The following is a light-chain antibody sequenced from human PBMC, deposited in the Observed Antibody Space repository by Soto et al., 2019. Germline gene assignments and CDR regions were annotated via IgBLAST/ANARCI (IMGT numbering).Light chain of an antibody. CDR1: QSISSG. J-gene: IGKJ4*01. CDR2: KAS. CDR3: QQSFSTPGLT. Sequence: DIQMTQSPSTLSASVGDRVTITCRASQSISSGLAWYQQKPGKAPKLLIYKASSLESGVPSRFSGSGSGTEFTLTISSLQPDDFATYYCQQSFSTPGLTFGGGTKVEIK. V-gene: IGKV1-5*03.